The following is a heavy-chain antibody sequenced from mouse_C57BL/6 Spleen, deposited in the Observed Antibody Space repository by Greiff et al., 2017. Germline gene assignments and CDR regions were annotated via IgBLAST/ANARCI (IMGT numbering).Heavy chain of an antibody. D-gene: IGHD1-1*01. CDR2: IDPGDGDT. CDR3: SRWGYYGSSYGFGD. J-gene: IGHJ2*01. Sequence: QVQLQQSGPELVKPGASVKISCKASGYAFSSSWMNWVKQRPGKGLEWIGRIDPGDGDTNYNGKFKGKATLTADKSSSTAYMQLSSLTSEDSAVYFCSRWGYYGSSYGFGDWGQGTTVTVSS. CDR1: GYAFSSSW. V-gene: IGHV1-82*01.